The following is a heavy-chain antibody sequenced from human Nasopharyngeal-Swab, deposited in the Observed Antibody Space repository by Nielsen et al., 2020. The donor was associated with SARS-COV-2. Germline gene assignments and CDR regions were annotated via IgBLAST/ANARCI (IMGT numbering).Heavy chain of an antibody. CDR2: IWYDGSNK. D-gene: IGHD3-22*01. CDR1: GFTFSSYG. Sequence: GSLKISCAASGFTFSSYGMHWVRQAPGKGLEWVAVIWYDGSNKYYADSVKGRFTISRDNSKNTLYLQMNSLRAEDTAVYYCASSGYYYDSSGLEGWFDPWGQGTLVTVSS. CDR3: ASSGYYYDSSGLEGWFDP. J-gene: IGHJ5*02. V-gene: IGHV3-33*01.